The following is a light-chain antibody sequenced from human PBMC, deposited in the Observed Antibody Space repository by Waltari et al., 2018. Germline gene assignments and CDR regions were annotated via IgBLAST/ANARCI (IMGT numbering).Light chain of an antibody. CDR1: ISDVDNYTY. V-gene: IGLV2-14*03. J-gene: IGLJ2*01. Sequence: QSALTQPASVSGSPGQSITSSCTAIISDVDNYTYVACSQPHPGKAPKPIMFNLSKRPAGGSSRFSGAKSCNTASRTISVLQAEDGAYCYCSSYTSRTYVVFCGGTKLTVL. CDR2: NLS. CDR3: SSYTSRTYVV.